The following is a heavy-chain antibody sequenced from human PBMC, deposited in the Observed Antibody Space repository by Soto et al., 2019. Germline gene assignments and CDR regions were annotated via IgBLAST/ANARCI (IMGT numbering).Heavy chain of an antibody. CDR3: AQHDWFDP. CDR1: GFTVSSHY. CDR2: IYSGGST. J-gene: IGHJ5*02. V-gene: IGHV3-66*04. Sequence: EVQLVESGGGLVQPGGSLRLSCAVSGFTVSSHYMSWVRQAPGKGLEWVSVIYSGGSTYYADSVKGRFTISRDNSKNTLYLQMNSLRAEDSAVYYCAQHDWFDPWGPGNPGHRLL.